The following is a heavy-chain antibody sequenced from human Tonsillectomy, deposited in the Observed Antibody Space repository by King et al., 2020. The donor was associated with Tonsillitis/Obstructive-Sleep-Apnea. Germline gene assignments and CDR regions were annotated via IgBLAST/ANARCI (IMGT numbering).Heavy chain of an antibody. CDR1: GFTFSDYY. Sequence: VQLVESGGGLVKPGGSLRLSCAASGFTFSDYYMSWIRQAPGKGLEWVSVISSSSTYTNYADSVKGRFTISRDNAKNSVYLQMNSLSAEDTAVYYCARESCSSTSCYRYFEYWGQGTLVTVSS. V-gene: IGHV3-11*05. CDR3: ARESCSSTSCYRYFEY. D-gene: IGHD2-2*01. J-gene: IGHJ4*02. CDR2: ISSSSTYT.